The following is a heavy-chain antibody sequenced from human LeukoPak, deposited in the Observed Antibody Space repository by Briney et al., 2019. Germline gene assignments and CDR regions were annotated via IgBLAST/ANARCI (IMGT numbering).Heavy chain of an antibody. V-gene: IGHV4-34*01. CDR3: ARGKTQVTATLQKLHYFDY. D-gene: IGHD2-21*02. J-gene: IGHJ4*02. CDR2: INDSGST. CDR1: GASFSGYY. Sequence: SETLSLTCAVYGASFSGYYWSWIRQPPGKGLEWIGEINDSGSTNSNSSLKSRVTIPVDTSKNEFSLQLTSVTAADTAVYYCARGKTQVTATLQKLHYFDYWGQGTLVTVSS.